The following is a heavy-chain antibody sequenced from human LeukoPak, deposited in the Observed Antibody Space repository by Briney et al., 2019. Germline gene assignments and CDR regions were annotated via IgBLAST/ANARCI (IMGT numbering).Heavy chain of an antibody. V-gene: IGHV1-69*13. CDR3: ASLGGALRLGELPDY. D-gene: IGHD3-16*01. Sequence: SVKVSCKASGGTFSSYAISWVRQAPGQGLEWMGGIIPIFGAANYAQKFQGRVTITADESTSTAYMELSSLRSEDTAVYYCASLGGALRLGELPDYWGQGTLVTASS. J-gene: IGHJ4*02. CDR2: IIPIFGAA. CDR1: GGTFSSYA.